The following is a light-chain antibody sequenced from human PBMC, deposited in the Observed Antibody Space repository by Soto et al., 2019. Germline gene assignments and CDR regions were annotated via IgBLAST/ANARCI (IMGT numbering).Light chain of an antibody. CDR3: QQHNNWPT. Sequence: IELTKSPGTLSLSPGERATLSCRASQSVSSSYLAWYQQKPGQAPSLLIYGASKRATGIPARFSGSGSGTDFTLTISSLEPEDFAVYFCQQHNNWPTFGQGTRLEI. J-gene: IGKJ5*01. CDR2: GAS. V-gene: IGKV3D-20*02. CDR1: QSVSSSY.